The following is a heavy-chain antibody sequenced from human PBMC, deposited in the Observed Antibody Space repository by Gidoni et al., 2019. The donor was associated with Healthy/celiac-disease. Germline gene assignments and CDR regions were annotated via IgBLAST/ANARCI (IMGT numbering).Heavy chain of an antibody. V-gene: IGHV2-26*01. CDR3: ARSSSGWLPTNFDY. Sequence: QVTLKESGPVLVTPTETLTLTCTVSGFSLSNARMGGSWIRQPPWKALEWLAHIFSNDEKSYSTSLKSRLTISKDTSKSQVFLTMTNMDPVDTATYYCARSSSGWLPTNFDYWGQGTLVTVSS. J-gene: IGHJ4*02. CDR2: IFSNDEK. D-gene: IGHD6-19*01. CDR1: GFSLSNARMG.